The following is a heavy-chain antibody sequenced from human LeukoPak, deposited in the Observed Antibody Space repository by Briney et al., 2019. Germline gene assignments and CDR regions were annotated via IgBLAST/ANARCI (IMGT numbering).Heavy chain of an antibody. CDR2: IRSSSSYT. V-gene: IGHV3-11*06. Sequence: GGSLRLSCAASRFTFSEYYMSWIRQAPGKGLEWVSYIRSSSSYTNYADSVKGRFTISRDNAKNSLYLQMNSLRAEDTAVYYCARGYYDNSGYYFPFDFWGQGTQVTVSS. D-gene: IGHD3-22*01. CDR3: ARGYYDNSGYYFPFDF. CDR1: RFTFSEYY. J-gene: IGHJ4*02.